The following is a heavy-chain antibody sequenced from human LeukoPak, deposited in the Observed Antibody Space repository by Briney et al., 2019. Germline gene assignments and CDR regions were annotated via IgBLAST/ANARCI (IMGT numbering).Heavy chain of an antibody. D-gene: IGHD3-10*01. CDR3: ARERRESLWFGELLQNWFDP. CDR2: TYYRSKWYS. V-gene: IGHV6-1*01. J-gene: IGHJ5*02. CDR1: GDSVSSNSAA. Sequence: SQTLSLTCAISGDSVSSNSAAWNWIRQSPSRGLEWLGRTYYRSKWYSDYAVSVKSRITINPDTSKNQFSLQLNSVTPEDTAVYYCARERRESLWFGELLQNWFDPWGQGTLVTVSS.